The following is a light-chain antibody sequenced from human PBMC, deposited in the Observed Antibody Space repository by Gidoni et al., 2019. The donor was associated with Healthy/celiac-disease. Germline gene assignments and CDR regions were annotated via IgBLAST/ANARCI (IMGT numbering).Light chain of an antibody. Sequence: QSALTQPRSVSGSPGQSVTISCTGTSSDVGCYNYDSWYQQHPDKAPKLMIYDVSKRPSGVPDRFSGSKSVNTASLTISGLQAEDEADYYCCSYAGSYTYVVFGGGTKLTVL. J-gene: IGLJ2*01. CDR3: CSYAGSYTYVV. CDR2: DVS. CDR1: SSDVGCYNY. V-gene: IGLV2-11*01.